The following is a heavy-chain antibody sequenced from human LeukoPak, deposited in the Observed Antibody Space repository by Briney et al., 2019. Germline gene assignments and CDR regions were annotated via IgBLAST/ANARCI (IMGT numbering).Heavy chain of an antibody. D-gene: IGHD3-10*01. Sequence: GGSLRLSCAASGFTFSSYGMHWVRQAPGKGLEWVAVISYDGSNKYYADSVKGRFTISRDNSKNTLYLQMNSLRAEDTAVYYCAKDLNDVTMVRGVDYWGQGTLVTVSS. CDR2: ISYDGSNK. CDR1: GFTFSSYG. J-gene: IGHJ4*02. CDR3: AKDLNDVTMVRGVDY. V-gene: IGHV3-30*18.